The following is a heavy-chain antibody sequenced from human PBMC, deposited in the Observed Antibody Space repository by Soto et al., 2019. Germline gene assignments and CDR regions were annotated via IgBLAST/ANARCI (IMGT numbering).Heavy chain of an antibody. Sequence: GGSLRLSCAASGFTFSSYGMHWVRQAPGKGLEWVAVISYDGSNKYYADSVKGRFTISRDNSKNTLYLQMNSLRAEDTAVYYCAKGGYSGYGKNNWFDPWGQGTRVTVSS. V-gene: IGHV3-30*18. CDR1: GFTFSSYG. CDR2: ISYDGSNK. D-gene: IGHD5-12*01. CDR3: AKGGYSGYGKNNWFDP. J-gene: IGHJ5*02.